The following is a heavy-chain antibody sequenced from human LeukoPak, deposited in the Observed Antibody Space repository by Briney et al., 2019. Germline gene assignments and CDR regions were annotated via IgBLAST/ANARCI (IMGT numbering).Heavy chain of an antibody. CDR1: GGSSDNYY. CDR2: IYTSGST. D-gene: IGHD3-22*01. V-gene: IGHV4-4*07. J-gene: IGHJ4*02. CDR3: ARESGYYYDTSGYTFDY. Sequence: SETLSLTCTVSGGSSDNYYWSWIRQSAGKGLEWIGRIYTSGSTNYNPSLRSRVSMSVDTSKNQFSLRLRSVTAADTAVYYCARESGYYYDTSGYTFDYWGQGILVTVSS.